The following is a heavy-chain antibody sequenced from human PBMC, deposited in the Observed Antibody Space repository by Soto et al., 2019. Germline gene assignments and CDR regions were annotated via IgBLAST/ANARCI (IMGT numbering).Heavy chain of an antibody. D-gene: IGHD3-22*01. V-gene: IGHV4-59*01. CDR2: IYYSGST. CDR1: GGSISSYY. Sequence: SETLSLTCTVSGGSISSYYWSWIRQPPGKGLEWIGYIYYSGSTNYNPSLKSRVTISVDTSKNQFSLKVRSVTAADTAVYYCARVVDYYDPYYYYGMDVWGQGTTVTVSS. CDR3: ARVVDYYDPYYYYGMDV. J-gene: IGHJ6*02.